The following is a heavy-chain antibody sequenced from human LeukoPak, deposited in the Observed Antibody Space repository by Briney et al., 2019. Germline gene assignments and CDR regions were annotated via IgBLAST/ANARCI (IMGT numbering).Heavy chain of an antibody. CDR2: IIPIFGTA. J-gene: IGHJ3*01. CDR3: ARNPLQFFDWLLSGVDALDF. D-gene: IGHD3-9*01. Sequence: SVKVSCKASGGTFSSYAISWVRQALGQGLEWMGGIIPIFGTANYAQKFQGRVTITADESTSTAYMELSSLRSEDTAVYYCARNPLQFFDWLLSGVDALDFWGQGTLVIVSS. V-gene: IGHV1-69*01. CDR1: GGTFSSYA.